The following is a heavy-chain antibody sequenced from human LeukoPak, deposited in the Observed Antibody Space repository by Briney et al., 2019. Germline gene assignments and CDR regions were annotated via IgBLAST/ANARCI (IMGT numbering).Heavy chain of an antibody. D-gene: IGHD3-10*01. V-gene: IGHV4-39*01. CDR2: IYYSGST. CDR3: SGADPYYYYGMDV. Sequence: PSETLSLTCTVSGGSISSSSYYWGWIRQPPGKGLEWIGSIYYSGSTYYNPSLKSRVTISVDTSKNQFSLKLSSVTAADTAVYYCSGADPYYYYGMDVWGQGTTVTVSS. J-gene: IGHJ6*02. CDR1: GGSISSSSYY.